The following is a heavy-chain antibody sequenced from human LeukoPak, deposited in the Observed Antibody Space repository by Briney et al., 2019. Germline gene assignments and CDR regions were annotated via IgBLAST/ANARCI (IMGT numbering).Heavy chain of an antibody. CDR1: GGSISSSSYY. D-gene: IGHD3-22*01. CDR2: IYYSGST. V-gene: IGHV4-39*01. CDR3: ARLMAGYYYDSSGYPTH. Sequence: SETLSLTCTVSGGSISSSSYYWGWIRQPPGKGLEWIGSIYYSGSTYYNPSLKSRVTISVDTSKNQFSLKLSSVTAADTAVYYCARLMAGYYYDSSGYPTHWGQGTLVTVSS. J-gene: IGHJ4*02.